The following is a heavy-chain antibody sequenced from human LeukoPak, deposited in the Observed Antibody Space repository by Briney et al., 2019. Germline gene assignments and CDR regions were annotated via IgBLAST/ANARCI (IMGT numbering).Heavy chain of an antibody. CDR2: IYSGGST. V-gene: IGHV3-66*01. D-gene: IGHD3-16*01. CDR1: GFTVSSNY. J-gene: IGHJ4*02. Sequence: TGGSLRLSCAASGFTVSSNYMSWVRQAPGKGLEWVSVIYSGGSTYYADSVKGRFTISRDNSKNTLYLQMNSLRAEDTAVYYCTTDRPAGGSFDYWGQGTLVTVSS. CDR3: TTDRPAGGSFDY.